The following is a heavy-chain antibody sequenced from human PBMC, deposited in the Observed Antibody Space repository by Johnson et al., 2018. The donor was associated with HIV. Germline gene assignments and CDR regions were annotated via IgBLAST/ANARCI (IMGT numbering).Heavy chain of an antibody. Sequence: VQLVESGGGLVQPGGSLRLSCAASGFTFSNVWMTWVRQAPGQGLAWVGRIKRKIEGETTDYAAPVKVRFPISRDDSKHTLYLQMNSLKTEDPAVYYCTTSVGATLRGAFDIWGQGTMVTVSS. D-gene: IGHD1-26*01. V-gene: IGHV3-15*01. CDR3: TTSVGATLRGAFDI. J-gene: IGHJ3*02. CDR2: IKRKIEGETT. CDR1: GFTFSNVW.